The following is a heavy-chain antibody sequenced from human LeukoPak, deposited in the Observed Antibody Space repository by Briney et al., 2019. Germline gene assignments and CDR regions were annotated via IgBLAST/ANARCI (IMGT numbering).Heavy chain of an antibody. V-gene: IGHV3-9*01. Sequence: GGSLRLSCAASGFTFDDYAMDWVRRAPGKGLEWVSGIIWNSGSIGYADSVKGRFTISRDNAKNSLYLQMNSLRAEDTALYYCAKAPYGDYAYYFDYWGQGTLVTVSS. CDR1: GFTFDDYA. J-gene: IGHJ4*02. D-gene: IGHD4-17*01. CDR2: IIWNSGSI. CDR3: AKAPYGDYAYYFDY.